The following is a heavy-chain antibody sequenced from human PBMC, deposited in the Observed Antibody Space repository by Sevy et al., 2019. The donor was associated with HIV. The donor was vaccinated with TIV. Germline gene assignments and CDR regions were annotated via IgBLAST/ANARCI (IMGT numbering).Heavy chain of an antibody. J-gene: IGHJ4*02. CDR3: SRGLYYYDMRGHQEPGDH. CDR2: INSDGSST. V-gene: IGHV3-74*01. D-gene: IGHD3-22*01. Sequence: QPGGSLRLSCAASGITLSPYWMHWVRQAPGKGLVWVSRINSDGSSTSYADSVKGRFTISRDNGKNTLYLQMKSLRVEDTAVYFCSRGLYYYDMRGHQEPGDHWGQGVLVTVSS. CDR1: GITLSPYW.